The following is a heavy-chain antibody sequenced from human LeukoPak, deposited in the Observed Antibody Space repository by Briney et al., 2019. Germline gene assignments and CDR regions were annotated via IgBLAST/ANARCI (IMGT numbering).Heavy chain of an antibody. Sequence: ASVKVSCKASGYTFTSYGISWVRQAPGQGLEWMGWISAYNGNTNYAQKFQGRVIMTRDTSISTAYMELSRLRSDDTAVYYCARGTTVIQTLDYWGQGTLVTVSS. CDR1: GYTFTSYG. J-gene: IGHJ4*02. D-gene: IGHD4-17*01. CDR2: ISAYNGNT. CDR3: ARGTTVIQTLDY. V-gene: IGHV1-18*01.